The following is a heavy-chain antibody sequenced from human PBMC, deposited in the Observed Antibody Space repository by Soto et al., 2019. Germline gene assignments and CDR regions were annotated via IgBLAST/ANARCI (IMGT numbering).Heavy chain of an antibody. V-gene: IGHV3-33*01. J-gene: IGHJ6*02. D-gene: IGHD1-26*01. CDR3: AREGGGPYYYYYGMDV. Sequence: GGSLRLSCAASGFTFSSYGMHWVRQAPGKGLEWVAVIWYDGSNKYYADSVKGRFTISRDNSKNTLYLQMNSLRAEDTAVYYCAREGGGPYYYYYGMDVWGQGTTVTVSS. CDR2: IWYDGSNK. CDR1: GFTFSSYG.